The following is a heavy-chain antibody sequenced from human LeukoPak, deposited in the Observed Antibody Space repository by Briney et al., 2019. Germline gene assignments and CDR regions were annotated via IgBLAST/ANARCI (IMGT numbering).Heavy chain of an antibody. Sequence: PSETLSLTCTVSDGSISSYYWSWIRQPPGKGLEWIGYIYYSGSTNYNPSLKSRVTISVDTSKNQFSLKLSSVTAADTAVYYCARMSGDYVDYWGQGTLVTVSS. CDR1: DGSISSYY. J-gene: IGHJ4*02. D-gene: IGHD4-17*01. V-gene: IGHV4-59*01. CDR2: IYYSGST. CDR3: ARMSGDYVDY.